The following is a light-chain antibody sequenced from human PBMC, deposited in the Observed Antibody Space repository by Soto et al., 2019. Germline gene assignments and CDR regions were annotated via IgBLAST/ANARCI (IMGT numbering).Light chain of an antibody. CDR3: QQFNSYPQT. V-gene: IGKV1-13*02. CDR2: DAS. Sequence: AIQLTQSPSSLSASVGDRVTITCRASQGISSALAWYQQKPGKAPKLLIYDASSLESGVPSRFSGSGSGTDFTLTISSLQPEDFATYSCQQFNSYPQTFGQGTRLEIK. CDR1: QGISSA. J-gene: IGKJ5*01.